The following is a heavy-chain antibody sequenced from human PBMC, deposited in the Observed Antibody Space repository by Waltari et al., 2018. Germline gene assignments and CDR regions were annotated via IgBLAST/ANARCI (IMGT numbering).Heavy chain of an antibody. CDR3: AKDRGDASGHYYYYGMDV. CDR2: ISYDGSNK. J-gene: IGHJ6*02. V-gene: IGHV3-30*18. CDR1: GFTFSSDG. D-gene: IGHD3-16*01. Sequence: QVQLVESGGGGVQPGRSLRLSCAASGFTFSSDGMHWVRQAPGKGLEWVAVISYDGSNKYNADSVKGRFTISRDNSKNTLYLQMSSLRAEDTAVYFCAKDRGDASGHYYYYGMDVWGQGTTVTVSS.